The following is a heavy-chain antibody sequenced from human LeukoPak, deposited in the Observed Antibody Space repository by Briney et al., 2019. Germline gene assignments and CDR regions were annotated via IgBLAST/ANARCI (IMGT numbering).Heavy chain of an antibody. CDR1: GFTFSSYG. J-gene: IGHJ4*02. CDR3: ARSSRLRFLEWLHPVYFDY. V-gene: IGHV3-30*02. CDR2: LRYDGSNK. Sequence: GGSLRLSCAASGFTFSSYGMHWVRQAPGKGLEWVAFLRYDGSNKYYADSVKGRFTISRDNAKNSLYLQMNSLRAEDTAVYYCARSSRLRFLEWLHPVYFDYWGQGTLVTVSS. D-gene: IGHD3-3*01.